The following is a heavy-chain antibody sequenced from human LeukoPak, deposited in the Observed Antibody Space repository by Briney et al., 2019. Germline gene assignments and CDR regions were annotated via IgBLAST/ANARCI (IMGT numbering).Heavy chain of an antibody. V-gene: IGHV4-34*01. D-gene: IGHD2-21*02. CDR1: GGSFSGYY. CDR3: ARIVVVTATDYFDY. Sequence: SETLSLTCAVFGGSFSGYYWSWIRQPPGKGLEWIGSVYYSGSTYYNPSLKSRVTISVDTSKNQFSLKLSSVTAADTAVYYCARIVVVTATDYFDYWGQGTLVTVSS. J-gene: IGHJ4*02. CDR2: VYYSGST.